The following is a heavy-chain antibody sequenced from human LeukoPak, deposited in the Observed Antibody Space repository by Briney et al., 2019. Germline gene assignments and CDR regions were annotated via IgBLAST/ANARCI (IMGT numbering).Heavy chain of an antibody. CDR3: TIDYYYDSSGYPFDY. Sequence: PGGSLRLSCAASGFTFSNAWMSWVRQAPGKGLEWVGRIKSKTDGGTTDYAAPVKGRFTISRDDSKNTLYLQMNSLKTEDTAVYYCTIDYYYDSSGYPFDYWGQGTLVTVSS. D-gene: IGHD3-22*01. J-gene: IGHJ4*02. CDR1: GFTFSNAW. CDR2: IKSKTDGGTT. V-gene: IGHV3-15*01.